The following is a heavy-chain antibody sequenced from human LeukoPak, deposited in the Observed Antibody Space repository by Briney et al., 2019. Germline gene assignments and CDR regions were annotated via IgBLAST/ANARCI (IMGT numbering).Heavy chain of an antibody. V-gene: IGHV3-23*01. CDR3: AKSRSAYPRVDGFDM. CDR2: ISGSGGTT. Sequence: GGSLRLSCAASGFTFSTYAMSWVRQAPGKGLEWVSAISGSGGTTYNADSVKGRFTISRDNSKSTLYLQMNSLRAEDTALYYCAKSRSAYPRVDGFDMWGQGTMVTVSS. CDR1: GFTFSTYA. D-gene: IGHD3-3*01. J-gene: IGHJ3*02.